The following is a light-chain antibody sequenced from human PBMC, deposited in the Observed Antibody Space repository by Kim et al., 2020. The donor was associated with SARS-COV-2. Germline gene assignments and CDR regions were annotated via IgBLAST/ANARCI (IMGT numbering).Light chain of an antibody. CDR1: QSVSSSY. CDR3: QQYGSSPGT. V-gene: IGKV3-20*01. Sequence: LSPGESAALSCRASQSVSSSYLAWYQQKPGQAPRLLIYGASSRATGIPDRFSGSGSGTDFTLTISILEPEDFAVYYCQQYGSSPGTFGQGTKLEI. J-gene: IGKJ2*01. CDR2: GAS.